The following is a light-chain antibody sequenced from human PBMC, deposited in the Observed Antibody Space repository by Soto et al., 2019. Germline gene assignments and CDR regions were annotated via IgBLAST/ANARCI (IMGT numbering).Light chain of an antibody. CDR3: QQYDNLAFT. CDR1: DDIDNF. CDR2: DAS. V-gene: IGKV1-33*01. Sequence: DIQMTQSPSSLSASVGDRVTITCQASDDIDNFLSWYQQTPGKAPKLLIHDASTLQRGVPSRFSGSGSGTDFTLTNSSLQPEDFATYYCQQYDNLAFTFGPGTKVDVK. J-gene: IGKJ3*01.